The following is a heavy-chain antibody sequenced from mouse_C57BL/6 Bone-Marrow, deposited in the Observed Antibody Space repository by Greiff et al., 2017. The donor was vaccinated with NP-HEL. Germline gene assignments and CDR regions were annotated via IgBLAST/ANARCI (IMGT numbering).Heavy chain of an antibody. Sequence: VQLQQPGAELVKPGASVKLSCKASGYTFTSYWMHWVKQRPGQGLEWIGMIHPNSGSTNYNEKFKSKATLTVDKSSSTAYMQLSSLTSEDSAVYYCARGTPYYGNRYLDVWGTGTAVTVTA. CDR1: GYTFTSYW. CDR2: IHPNSGST. V-gene: IGHV1-64*01. CDR3: ARGTPYYGNRYLDV. J-gene: IGHJ1*03. D-gene: IGHD2-1*01.